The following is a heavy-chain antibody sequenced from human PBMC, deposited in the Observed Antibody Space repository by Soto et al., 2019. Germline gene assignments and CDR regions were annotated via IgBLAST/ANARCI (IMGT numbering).Heavy chain of an antibody. D-gene: IGHD7-27*01. J-gene: IGHJ3*02. CDR2: ISYDGSNT. V-gene: IGHV3-30*18. Sequence: QVQLVESGGGVVQPGRSLRLSCAASGFTFSNYGIHWVRQAPGKGLEWVAVISYDGSNTYYADSVKGRFTISRDNSKNTLYLQMNSLRAEDTAVYYCANPPPGRVGNAFDIWGQGTMVTVS. CDR3: ANPPPGRVGNAFDI. CDR1: GFTFSNYG.